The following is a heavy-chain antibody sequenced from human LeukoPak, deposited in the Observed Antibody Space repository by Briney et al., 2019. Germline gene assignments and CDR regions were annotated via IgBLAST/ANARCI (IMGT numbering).Heavy chain of an antibody. CDR3: ARAMTMNFDY. CDR1: GFTFSDYY. D-gene: IGHD4/OR15-4a*01. Sequence: GGSLRLCCAASGFTFSDYYMSWIRQASGKGLEWVSYISSSGSTIYYADSVKGRFTISRDNAKSSLYLQMNSLRAEDTAVYYCARAMTMNFDYWGQGTLVTVSS. CDR2: ISSSGSTI. V-gene: IGHV3-11*01. J-gene: IGHJ4*02.